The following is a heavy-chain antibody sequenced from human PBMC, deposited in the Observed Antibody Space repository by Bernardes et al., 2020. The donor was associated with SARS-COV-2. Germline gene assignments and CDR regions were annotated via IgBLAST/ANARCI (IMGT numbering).Heavy chain of an antibody. CDR3: ARLGYCSGGSCYSGYYYYGMDV. CDR1: GYTFTGYY. CDR2: INPNSGGT. J-gene: IGHJ6*02. V-gene: IGHV1-2*02. Sequence: ASVKVSCKASGYTFTGYYMHWVRQAPGQGLEWMGWINPNSGGTNYAQKFQGRVTMTRDTSISTAYMELSRLRSDDTAVYYCARLGYCSGGSCYSGYYYYGMDVWGQGTTVTVSS. D-gene: IGHD2-15*01.